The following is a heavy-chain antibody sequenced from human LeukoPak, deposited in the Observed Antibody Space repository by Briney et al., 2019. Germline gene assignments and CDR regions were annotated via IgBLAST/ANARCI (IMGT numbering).Heavy chain of an antibody. J-gene: IGHJ4*02. Sequence: GASVKVSCKASGYSFTSYYMHWVRQAPGQGLEWMGIINPSGDSTSYAQRFQGRVTVTRDMSTSTDFMELSSLRSEDTAVYYCARGKDGYLDYWGQGTLVTVSS. V-gene: IGHV1-46*01. D-gene: IGHD5-24*01. CDR3: ARGKDGYLDY. CDR2: INPSGDST. CDR1: GYSFTSYY.